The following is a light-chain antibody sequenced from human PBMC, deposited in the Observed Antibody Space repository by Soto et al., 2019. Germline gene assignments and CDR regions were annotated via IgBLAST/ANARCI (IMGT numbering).Light chain of an antibody. CDR1: KRIHNF. V-gene: IGKV1-39*01. Sequence: DIQVTQSPSSLSASVGDRVTITCRSNKRIHNFLTWYQQKPGKAPNLLIYAASNLQSGVPSSFSGSVSGTYFTLTINSLQPEDFASYYFQQRYTTPFIFGPGTKVDI. J-gene: IGKJ3*01. CDR2: AAS. CDR3: QQRYTTPFI.